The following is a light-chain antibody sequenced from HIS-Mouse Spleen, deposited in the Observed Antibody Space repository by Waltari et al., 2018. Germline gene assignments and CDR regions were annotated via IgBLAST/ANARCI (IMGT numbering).Light chain of an antibody. Sequence: QSALTQPPSASGSPGQSVTIPCTGTSRDVGGSNYVPWYQQHPGKAPKLMIYEVSKRPSGVPDRFSGSKSGNTASLTVSGLQAEDEADYYCSSYAGSNNYVFGTGTKVTVL. J-gene: IGLJ1*01. CDR3: SSYAGSNNYV. CDR1: SRDVGGSNY. CDR2: EVS. V-gene: IGLV2-8*01.